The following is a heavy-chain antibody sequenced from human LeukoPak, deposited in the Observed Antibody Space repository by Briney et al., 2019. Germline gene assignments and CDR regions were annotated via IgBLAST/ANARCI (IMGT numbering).Heavy chain of an antibody. V-gene: IGHV4-61*02. Sequence: SETLSLTCTASGGSISSGSYYWSWIRQPAGKGLEWIGRIYTSGSTNYNPSLKSRVTISVDTSKNQFSLKLSSVTAADTAVYYCARGNLWFGEFDYWGQGTLVTVSS. CDR2: IYTSGST. CDR3: ARGNLWFGEFDY. D-gene: IGHD3-10*01. CDR1: GGSISSGSYY. J-gene: IGHJ4*02.